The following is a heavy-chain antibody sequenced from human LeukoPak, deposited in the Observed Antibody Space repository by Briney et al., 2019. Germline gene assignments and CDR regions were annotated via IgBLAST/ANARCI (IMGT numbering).Heavy chain of an antibody. CDR1: GFTFSSYA. Sequence: GGSLRLSCAASGFTFSSYAMSWVRQAPGKGLEWVSGISGSGGSTYYADSVKGRFTISRDHSKNTLYLQMNSLRAEDTAVYYCAKNIVVVPAAQNWYMDVWGKGTTVTVSS. V-gene: IGHV3-23*01. D-gene: IGHD2-2*01. CDR2: ISGSGGST. CDR3: AKNIVVVPAAQNWYMDV. J-gene: IGHJ6*03.